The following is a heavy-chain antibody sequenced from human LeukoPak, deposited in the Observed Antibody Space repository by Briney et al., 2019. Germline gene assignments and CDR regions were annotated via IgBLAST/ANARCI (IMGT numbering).Heavy chain of an antibody. D-gene: IGHD2-2*01. CDR1: GFTFRSYA. J-gene: IGHJ5*02. CDR3: VKATFSHDIVVVPAALGP. Sequence: GGSLRLSCAAYGFTFRSYAMNWVRQAPWKGLEWVSVISGSGGSTNYADSVKGRFTISRDNSTNTLYLQMNSLRAEDTAVYYCVKATFSHDIVVVPAALGPWGQGTLVTVSS. CDR2: ISGSGGST. V-gene: IGHV3-23*01.